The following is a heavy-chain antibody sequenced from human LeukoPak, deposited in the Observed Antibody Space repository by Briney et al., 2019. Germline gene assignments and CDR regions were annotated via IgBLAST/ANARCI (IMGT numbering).Heavy chain of an antibody. CDR1: GFTFSSYS. CDR3: APICSSGNCFQTHFDY. Sequence: GGSLRLSCAASGFTFSSYSMNWVRQAPGKGLEWVSSISSSGGSIYYADSVKGRFTVSRDNAKNSLYLQMNSLGAEDTAMYYCAPICSSGNCFQTHFDYWGQGTLVTVSS. D-gene: IGHD2-15*01. CDR2: ISSSGGSI. J-gene: IGHJ4*02. V-gene: IGHV3-21*01.